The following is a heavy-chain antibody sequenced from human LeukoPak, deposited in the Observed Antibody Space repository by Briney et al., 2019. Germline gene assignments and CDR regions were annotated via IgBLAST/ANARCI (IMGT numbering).Heavy chain of an antibody. D-gene: IGHD1-26*01. V-gene: IGHV3-7*03. J-gene: IGHJ4*02. CDR1: GFSFSSYW. CDR2: VKQDGSDK. Sequence: PGGSLRLSCAASGFSFSSYWMSWVRQAPGKGLEWVANVKQDGSDKYYVDSVKGRFIISRDNTKNSVYLQMNSLRVEDTAVYYCTVGGTIHWVEDYWGQGTLVVVSS. CDR3: TVGGTIHWVEDY.